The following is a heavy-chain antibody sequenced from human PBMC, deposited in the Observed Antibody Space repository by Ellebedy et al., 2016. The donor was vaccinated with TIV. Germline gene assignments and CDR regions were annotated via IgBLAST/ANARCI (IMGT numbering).Heavy chain of an antibody. V-gene: IGHV1-69*13. CDR3: ASPKADAFDI. J-gene: IGHJ3*02. Sequence: SVKVSXKASGGTFSSYAISWVRQAPGQGLEWMGGIIPIFGTANYAQKFQGRVTITADESTSTAYMELSSLRSEDTAVYYCASPKADAFDIWGQGTMVTVSS. CDR1: GGTFSSYA. CDR2: IIPIFGTA.